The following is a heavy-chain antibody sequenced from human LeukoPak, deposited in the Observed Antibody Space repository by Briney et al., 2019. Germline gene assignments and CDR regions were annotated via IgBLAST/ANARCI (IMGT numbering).Heavy chain of an antibody. D-gene: IGHD3-22*01. Sequence: SETLSLTCAVYGGSFSGYYWSWIRQPPGRGLEWIGEINHSGSTNYNPSLKSRVTISVDTSKNQFSLKLSSVTAADTAMYYCATRVYYYDSSGYYASWGQGTLVTVSS. CDR2: INHSGST. CDR3: ATRVYYYDSSGYYAS. CDR1: GGSFSGYY. V-gene: IGHV4-34*01. J-gene: IGHJ4*02.